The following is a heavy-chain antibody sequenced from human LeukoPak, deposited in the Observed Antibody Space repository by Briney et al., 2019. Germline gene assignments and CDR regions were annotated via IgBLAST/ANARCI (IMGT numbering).Heavy chain of an antibody. CDR3: ARDLLAVDTAMVTWGLYY. Sequence: AASVTVSCKASGYTFTGYYMHWVRQAPGQGLEWIGWINPNSGGTNYAQKFQGRVTMTRDTSIGTAYMELSRLRSDDTAVYYCARDLLAVDTAMVTWGLYYWGQGTLVTVS. CDR1: GYTFTGYY. V-gene: IGHV1-2*02. D-gene: IGHD5-18*01. CDR2: INPNSGGT. J-gene: IGHJ4*02.